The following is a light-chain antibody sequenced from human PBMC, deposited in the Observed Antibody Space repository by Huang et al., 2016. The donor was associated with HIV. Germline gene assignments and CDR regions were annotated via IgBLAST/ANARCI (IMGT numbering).Light chain of an antibody. J-gene: IGKJ3*01. CDR3: QHYGGSPPFT. Sequence: EIVLTQSPGTLSLSPGERATLSCRASQSVNNNYLAWYQQKPGQPPRLLLFGVSNRAKGIPDRFTGSGSGTDFTLTISRLEPEDFAVYYCQHYGGSPPFTFGPGTKVDIK. CDR2: GVS. CDR1: QSVNNNY. V-gene: IGKV3-20*01.